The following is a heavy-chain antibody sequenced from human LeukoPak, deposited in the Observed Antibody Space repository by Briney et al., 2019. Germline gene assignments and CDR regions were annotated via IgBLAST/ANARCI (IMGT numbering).Heavy chain of an antibody. CDR2: ISGDGGST. Sequence: GGSLRLSCAASGFTFSKYAMSWVRQAPGKGLEWVSSISGDGGSTYYADSVKGRFTISRDNSKNTVYLQMNSLRAEDTAIYYCAKNRGYCSGGSCYGDYWGQGTLVTVSS. CDR1: GFTFSKYA. V-gene: IGHV3-23*01. J-gene: IGHJ4*02. CDR3: AKNRGYCSGGSCYGDY. D-gene: IGHD2-15*01.